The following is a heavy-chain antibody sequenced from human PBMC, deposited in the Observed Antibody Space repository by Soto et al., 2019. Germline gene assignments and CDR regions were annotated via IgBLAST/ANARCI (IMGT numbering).Heavy chain of an antibody. V-gene: IGHV4-39*01. CDR1: GGSISSSSYY. CDR2: IYYSGST. CDR3: ARHRNSSGWYCDYWYFDL. D-gene: IGHD6-19*01. J-gene: IGHJ2*01. Sequence: SETLSLTCTVSGGSISSSSYYWGWIRQPPGKGLEWIGSIYYSGSTYSNPSLKSRVTISVDTSKNQFSLKLSSVTAADTAVYYCARHRNSSGWYCDYWYFDLWGRGTLVTVSS.